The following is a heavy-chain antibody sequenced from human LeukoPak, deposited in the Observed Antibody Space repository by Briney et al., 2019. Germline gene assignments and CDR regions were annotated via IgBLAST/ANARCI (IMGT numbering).Heavy chain of an antibody. CDR2: VSYDGSNK. Sequence: GGSLRLSCAASGFTFSSYAMHWVRQAPGKGLEWVAVVSYDGSNKYYADSVKGRFTISRDNSKNTLYLQMNSLRAEDTAVYYCARDPQWLVRPLHYFDYWGQGTLVTVSS. D-gene: IGHD6-19*01. CDR1: GFTFSSYA. V-gene: IGHV3-30*04. CDR3: ARDPQWLVRPLHYFDY. J-gene: IGHJ4*02.